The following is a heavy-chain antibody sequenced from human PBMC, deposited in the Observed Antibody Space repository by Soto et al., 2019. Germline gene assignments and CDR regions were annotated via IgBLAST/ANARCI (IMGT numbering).Heavy chain of an antibody. Sequence: PSETLSLTCAVYGGSFSGYYWTWIRQPPGTGLEWIGEINHSGSTNYNPSLKSRITISVDTSKNQFSLKLSSVTAADTAVYYCARGGYCSSTSCYLRWFDPWGQGILVTVSS. CDR2: INHSGST. J-gene: IGHJ5*02. D-gene: IGHD2-2*01. CDR3: ARGGYCSSTSCYLRWFDP. CDR1: GGSFSGYY. V-gene: IGHV4-34*01.